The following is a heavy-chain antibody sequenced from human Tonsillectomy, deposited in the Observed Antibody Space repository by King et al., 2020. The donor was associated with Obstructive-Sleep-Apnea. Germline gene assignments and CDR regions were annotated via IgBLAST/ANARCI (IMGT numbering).Heavy chain of an antibody. CDR3: AREGITASYAMDV. V-gene: IGHV4-38-2*02. CDR1: GYPISSGYY. D-gene: IGHD6-13*01. CDR2: MYPSGSR. Sequence: VQLQESGPGLVKPSETLSLTCTVSGYPISSGYYWAWIRQSPGKGLEWIGYMYPSGSRYYNPSLKNRVTISVETSKNQVSLKLSSVTATDTAVYYCAREGITASYAMDVWGQGTTVTVSS. J-gene: IGHJ6*02.